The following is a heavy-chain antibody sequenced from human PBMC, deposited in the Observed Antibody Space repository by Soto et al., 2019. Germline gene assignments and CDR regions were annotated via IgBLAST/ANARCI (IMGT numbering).Heavy chain of an antibody. Sequence: QVQLVESGGGLVKPGGSLRLSCAASGFIFSDYYMTWIRQAPGKGLEWVSYISGSGSTIYYADSVKRRFTISRDNAKNSLYLQMNYLRAEDTAVYYCARTVTRNYYYYAMDVWGQGTTVTVSS. D-gene: IGHD4-17*01. J-gene: IGHJ6*02. CDR2: ISGSGSTI. CDR1: GFIFSDYY. V-gene: IGHV3-11*01. CDR3: ARTVTRNYYYYAMDV.